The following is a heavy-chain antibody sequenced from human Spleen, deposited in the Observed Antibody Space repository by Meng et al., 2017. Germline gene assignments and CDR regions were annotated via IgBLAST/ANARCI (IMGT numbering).Heavy chain of an antibody. Sequence: SETLSLTCTVSGGSISSYYWSWIRQPPGKGLEWIGYIYYSGSTNYNPSLKSQVTISVDTSKNQFSLKLSSVTAADTAVYYCARDVSGSREVWGQGTLVTVSS. CDR1: GGSISSYY. J-gene: IGHJ4*02. CDR3: ARDVSGSREV. V-gene: IGHV4-59*01. D-gene: IGHD1-26*01. CDR2: IYYSGST.